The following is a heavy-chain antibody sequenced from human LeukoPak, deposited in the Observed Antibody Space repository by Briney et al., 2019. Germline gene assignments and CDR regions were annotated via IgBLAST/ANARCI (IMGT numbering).Heavy chain of an antibody. D-gene: IGHD3-22*01. CDR1: GGSISSSSYY. CDR2: IYYSGST. CDR3: ARDAWGSSSGLDY. Sequence: SETLSLTCTVSGGSISSSSYYWGWIRQPPGKGLEWIGSIYYSGSTYYNPSLKSRVTISVDTSMNQFSLKLSSVTAADTAVYYCARDAWGSSSGLDYWGQGTLVTVSS. V-gene: IGHV4-39*07. J-gene: IGHJ4*02.